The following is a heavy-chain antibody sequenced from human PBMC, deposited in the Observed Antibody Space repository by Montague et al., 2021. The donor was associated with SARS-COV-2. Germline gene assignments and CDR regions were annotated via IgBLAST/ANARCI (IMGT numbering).Heavy chain of an antibody. CDR2: ISGDGGKT. CDR1: GFTFDDYV. D-gene: IGHD3-22*01. V-gene: IGHV3-43*02. J-gene: IGHJ6*02. CDR3: AKGTYFYDSSGYYPESHYSYFDGMDV. Sequence: SLRLSCAASGFTFDDYVMYWVRQPLGKGLEWVSLISGDGGKTYYADSVKGRFTTSRDNGKNSLYLQMNSLGTEDTALYHCAKGTYFYDSSGYYPESHYSYFDGMDVWGQGTTVTVSS.